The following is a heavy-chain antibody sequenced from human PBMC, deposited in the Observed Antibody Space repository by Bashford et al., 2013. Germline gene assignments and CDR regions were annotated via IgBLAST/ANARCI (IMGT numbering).Heavy chain of an antibody. CDR1: GYTFTGYY. J-gene: IGHJ6*02. Sequence: ASVKVSCKASGYTFTGYYMHWVRQAPGQGLEWMGWMNPNSGNTGYAQKFQGRVTITRNTSISTAYMELSSLRSEDTAVYYCARFLYCTNGVCSTGYYYGTGRLGPRDHGSPS. V-gene: IGHV1-8*03. CDR2: MNPNSGNT. CDR3: ARFLYCTNGVCSTGYYYGTGR. D-gene: IGHD2-8*01.